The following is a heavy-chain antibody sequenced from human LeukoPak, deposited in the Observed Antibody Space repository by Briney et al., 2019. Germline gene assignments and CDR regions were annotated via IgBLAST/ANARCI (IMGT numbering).Heavy chain of an antibody. J-gene: IGHJ6*02. V-gene: IGHV3-48*01. Sequence: GGSLRLSCAASGFTFSSYNMNWVRQAPGKGLEWISYITTSSDEIYYADSVKGRFTISRDNARNSLYLQMNSLRAEDTAVYYCARASGYSSGWYRLSYYYGMDVWGQGTTVTVSS. CDR2: ITTSSDEI. CDR3: ARASGYSSGWYRLSYYYGMDV. CDR1: GFTFSSYN. D-gene: IGHD6-19*01.